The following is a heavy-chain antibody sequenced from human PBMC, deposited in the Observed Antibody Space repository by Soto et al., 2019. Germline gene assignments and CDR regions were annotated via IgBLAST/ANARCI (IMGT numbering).Heavy chain of an antibody. V-gene: IGHV1-69*12. CDR2: IITFFGTA. CDR3: AREAFGVVISNYYYYGMDV. J-gene: IGHJ6*02. CDR1: GGTFSSYA. Sequence: QVQLVQSGAEVKKPGSSVKVSCKASGGTFSSYAISWVRQAPGKGLEWMGGIITFFGTANYAQKFQGRVTITADESTSTAYMELSSLRSEDTAVYYCAREAFGVVISNYYYYGMDVWGQGTTVTVSS. D-gene: IGHD3-3*01.